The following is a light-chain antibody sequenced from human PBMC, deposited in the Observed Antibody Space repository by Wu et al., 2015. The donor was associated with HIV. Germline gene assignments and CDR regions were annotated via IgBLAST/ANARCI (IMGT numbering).Light chain of an antibody. J-gene: IGKJ4*01. V-gene: IGKV1-39*01. CDR3: QYANTNPL. CDR2: TAS. CDR1: QDIYGS. Sequence: DVRMTQSPSSLSTSVGDRVTITCRASQDIYGSLAWYQQKPGKAPKLLIYTASNLKSGVPSRFSGSGSGTDFSLTISNLQPEDFATYYCQYANTNPLFGGGTKVEI.